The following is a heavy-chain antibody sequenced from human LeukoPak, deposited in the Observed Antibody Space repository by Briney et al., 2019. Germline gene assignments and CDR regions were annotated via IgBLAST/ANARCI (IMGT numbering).Heavy chain of an antibody. CDR3: AGAAPGVGVDY. CDR1: VYTFTGYY. D-gene: IGHD1-14*01. V-gene: IGHV1-2*02. J-gene: IGHJ4*02. Sequence: ASEKVSCKASVYTFTGYYMHWVRQAPGQGLEWMGWVNPNSGGPNYAQKFQGRVTMTRDSSMRTAYMELSRLRSYDTAVDYRAGAAPGVGVDYWGQGTLVTVSS. CDR2: VNPNSGGP.